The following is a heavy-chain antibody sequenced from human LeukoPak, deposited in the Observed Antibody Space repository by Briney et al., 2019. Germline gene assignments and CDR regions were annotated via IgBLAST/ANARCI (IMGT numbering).Heavy chain of an antibody. CDR3: ARAYSGSSMGKYYYYMDV. CDR2: MNPNSGNT. CDR1: GYTFTSYD. V-gene: IGHV1-8*01. D-gene: IGHD1-26*01. Sequence: ASVKVSCKASGYTFTSYDINWVRQATGQGLEWMGWMNPNSGNTGYAQKFQGRVTMTRNTSISTAYMELSSLRSEDTAVYYCARAYSGSSMGKYYYYMDVWGKGTTVTISS. J-gene: IGHJ6*03.